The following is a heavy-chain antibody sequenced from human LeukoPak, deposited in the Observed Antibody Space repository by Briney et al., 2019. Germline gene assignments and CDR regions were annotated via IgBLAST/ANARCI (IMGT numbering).Heavy chain of an antibody. J-gene: IGHJ4*02. CDR1: GGSISSGGYY. D-gene: IGHD1-7*01. V-gene: IGHV4-31*03. CDR3: ARETRRTGTTFDY. Sequence: PSQTLSLTCTVSGGSISSGGYYWSWIRQHPGKGLEWIGYIYYSGSTYYNPSLKSRVTISVDTSKNQFSLRLSSVTAADTAVYYCARETRRTGTTFDYWGQGTLVTVSS. CDR2: IYYSGST.